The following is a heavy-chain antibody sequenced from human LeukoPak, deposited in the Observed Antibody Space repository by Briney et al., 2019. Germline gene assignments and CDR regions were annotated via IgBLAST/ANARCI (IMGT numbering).Heavy chain of an antibody. CDR3: ARDPGYCSSTSCYPVFDY. CDR1: GFTFSSYG. V-gene: IGHV3-33*01. D-gene: IGHD2-2*03. CDR2: IWYDGSNK. Sequence: GGSLRLSCAASGFTFSSYGMHWVGQAPGKGLEWVAVIWYDGSNKYYADSVKGRFTISRDNSKNTLYLQMNSLRAEDTAVYYCARDPGYCSSTSCYPVFDYWGQGTLVTVSS. J-gene: IGHJ4*02.